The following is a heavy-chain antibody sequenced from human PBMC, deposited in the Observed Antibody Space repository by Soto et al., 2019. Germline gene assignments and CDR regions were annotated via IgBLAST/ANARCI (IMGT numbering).Heavy chain of an antibody. Sequence: PGGSLRLSCAASGFTFSSYSMNWVRQAPGKGLEWVSSISSSSSTIYYADSVKGRFTISRDNAKNSLYLQMNSLRAEDTAVYYCARDVYCGGDCHPSYQLDYWGQGTLVTVSS. V-gene: IGHV3-48*01. D-gene: IGHD2-21*01. J-gene: IGHJ4*02. CDR2: ISSSSSTI. CDR1: GFTFSSYS. CDR3: ARDVYCGGDCHPSYQLDY.